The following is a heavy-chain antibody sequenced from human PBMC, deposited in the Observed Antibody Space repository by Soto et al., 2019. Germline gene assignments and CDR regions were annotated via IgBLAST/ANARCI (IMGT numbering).Heavy chain of an antibody. CDR3: AREGSSSFYGMDV. CDR2: IKQDGSEK. Sequence: VGSLRLSCAASGFTFSSYWMSWVRQAPGKGLEWVANIKQDGSEKYYVDSVKGRFTISRDNAKNSLYLQMNSLRAEDTAVYYCAREGSSSFYGMDVWGQGTTVTVS. D-gene: IGHD6-13*01. V-gene: IGHV3-7*03. J-gene: IGHJ6*02. CDR1: GFTFSSYW.